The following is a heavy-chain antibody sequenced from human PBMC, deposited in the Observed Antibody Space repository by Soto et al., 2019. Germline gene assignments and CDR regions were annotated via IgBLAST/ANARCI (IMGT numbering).Heavy chain of an antibody. Sequence: GGSLRLSCAASGFTFSSSAMHWVRQAPGKGLEWVANINQDGSEKHYIDSVKGRFTISRDNAKNSLYLQMSSLTAEDSALYYCSTSLDYWGQGTLVTVSS. CDR2: INQDGSEK. J-gene: IGHJ4*02. CDR1: GFTFSSSA. V-gene: IGHV3-7*01. CDR3: STSLDY.